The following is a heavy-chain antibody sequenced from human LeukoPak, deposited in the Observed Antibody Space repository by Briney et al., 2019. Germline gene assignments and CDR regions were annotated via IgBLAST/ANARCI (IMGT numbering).Heavy chain of an antibody. Sequence: SETLSLTCAVYGGSFSGYYWSWIRQPPGKGREWIGEINHSGSTNYNPSLKSRVTIPLDTSKNQFSLKLSSVTAADTAVYYCARRRWFDPWGQGTLVTVSS. V-gene: IGHV4-34*01. CDR2: INHSGST. CDR3: ARRRWFDP. J-gene: IGHJ5*02. CDR1: GGSFSGYY.